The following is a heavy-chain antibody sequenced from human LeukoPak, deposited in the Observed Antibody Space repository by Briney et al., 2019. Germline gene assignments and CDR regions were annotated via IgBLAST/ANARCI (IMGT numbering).Heavy chain of an antibody. CDR2: LYISYST. Sequence: AGSLRLSCAASGFTVSSNYMTWVRQAPGKGLERVSILYISYSTYYADSVRGRFTISRDSSKNTVSLQMNSLRAEDTAVYYCASGGMGARKYYSDPFHYWGQGSLGTVSS. CDR1: GFTVSSNY. J-gene: IGHJ4*02. V-gene: IGHV3-53*01. CDR3: ASGGMGARKYYSDPFHY. D-gene: IGHD3-10*01.